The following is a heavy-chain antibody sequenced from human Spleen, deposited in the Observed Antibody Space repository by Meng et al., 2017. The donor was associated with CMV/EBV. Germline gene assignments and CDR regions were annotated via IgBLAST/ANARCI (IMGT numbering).Heavy chain of an antibody. V-gene: IGHV3-30*02. CDR3: AKEGTDFCSGKHHGMDV. Sequence: GGSMRLSCAASGFTFSSYGMHWVRQAPGKGLEWVAFIRYDGSNKYYADSVKGRFTITRDNSKTTLYLQMNSLRAEDTAVYFCAKEGTDFCSGKHHGMDVWGQGTTVTVSS. J-gene: IGHJ6*02. D-gene: IGHD3-3*01. CDR2: IRYDGSNK. CDR1: GFTFSSYG.